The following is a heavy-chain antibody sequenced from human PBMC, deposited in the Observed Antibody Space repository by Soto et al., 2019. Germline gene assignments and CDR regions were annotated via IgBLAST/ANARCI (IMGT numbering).Heavy chain of an antibody. V-gene: IGHV5-10-1*01. D-gene: IGHD3-22*01. CDR1: GYRFTTYL. CDR3: ARLTLAHDSSGYHIFDY. Sequence: PGESLKISCPGSGYRFTTYLISWVRQLPGKGLECMGRIDPTDSYTDYSPSFEGHVTMSVDRSINTAYLEWSSLKASDTAMYYCARLTLAHDSSGYHIFDYWGQGTPVTVSS. J-gene: IGHJ4*02. CDR2: IDPTDSYT.